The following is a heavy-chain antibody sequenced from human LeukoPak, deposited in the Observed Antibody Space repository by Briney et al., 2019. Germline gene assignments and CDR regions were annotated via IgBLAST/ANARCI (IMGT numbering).Heavy chain of an antibody. V-gene: IGHV4-34*01. CDR3: ARGRGGYYYGSGTFASWFDS. J-gene: IGHJ5*01. CDR1: GGSFSGCY. D-gene: IGHD3-10*01. CDR2: INHSGST. Sequence: KPSETLSLTCAVYGGSFSGCYWSWIRQPPGKGLEWIGEINHSGSTNYNPSLKSRVTISVDTSKNQFSVKLNSVTAADTAVYYCARGRGGYYYGSGTFASWFDSWGQGTLVTVSS.